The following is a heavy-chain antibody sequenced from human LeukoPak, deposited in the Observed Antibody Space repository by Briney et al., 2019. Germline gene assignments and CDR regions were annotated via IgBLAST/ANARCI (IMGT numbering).Heavy chain of an antibody. CDR3: AKDLAKWELLPLDAFDI. CDR2: ISYDGSNK. CDR1: GFTFSSYA. V-gene: IGHV3-30-3*01. J-gene: IGHJ3*02. D-gene: IGHD1-26*01. Sequence: GRSLTLSCAASGFTFSSYAMHWVRPARGKGVEGVAVISYDGSNKYYADPVKGRFTISRDNSKNMLYLQRNSLRADDTAVYYCAKDLAKWELLPLDAFDIWGQGTMVTVSS.